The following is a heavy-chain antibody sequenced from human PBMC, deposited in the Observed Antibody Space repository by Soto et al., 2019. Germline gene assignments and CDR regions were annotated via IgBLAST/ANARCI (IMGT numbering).Heavy chain of an antibody. D-gene: IGHD2-21*02. CDR3: ASDSYCGGDCYISNSGIDY. CDR1: GNTFTSYD. V-gene: IGHV1-8*01. J-gene: IGHJ4*02. Sequence: ASVKVSCKASGNTFTSYDINWVRQATGQGPEWMGWMNPNSGNTGYAQKFQGRVTMTRDTSISTAYMELNSLTSEDTAVYYCASDSYCGGDCYISNSGIDYWGQGTLVTVSS. CDR2: MNPNSGNT.